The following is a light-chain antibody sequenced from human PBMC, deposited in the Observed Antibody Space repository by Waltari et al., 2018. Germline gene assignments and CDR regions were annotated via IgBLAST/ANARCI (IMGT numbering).Light chain of an antibody. J-gene: IGKJ1*01. CDR1: QSVSSS. CDR2: HAS. V-gene: IGKV3-20*01. CDR3: QNHERLPAT. Sequence: EVVLTQYPGPLSLSPGETATLACRASQSVSSSLAGYQQKPGQAPRLLIYHASNRATGIPDRFSGSGSGTDFSLTISRLEPEDFAVYYCQNHERLPATFGQGTKVEI.